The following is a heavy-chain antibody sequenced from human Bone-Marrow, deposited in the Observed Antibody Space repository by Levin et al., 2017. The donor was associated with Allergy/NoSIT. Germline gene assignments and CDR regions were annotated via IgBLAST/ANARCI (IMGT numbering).Heavy chain of an antibody. Sequence: SETLSLTCTVSGGSVSGKYLTWIRQPPQKPLEWLGYVADSGTTSYNPSLESRVTMSVDTSRTQISLRLRSVTAADTAMYGCARVQAYEFEWGGYISPPTFDFWGQGIHVTVSS. V-gene: IGHV4-59*02. CDR1: GGSVSGKY. J-gene: IGHJ4*02. CDR2: VADSGTT. D-gene: IGHD3-16*01. CDR3: ARVQAYEFEWGGYISPPTFDF.